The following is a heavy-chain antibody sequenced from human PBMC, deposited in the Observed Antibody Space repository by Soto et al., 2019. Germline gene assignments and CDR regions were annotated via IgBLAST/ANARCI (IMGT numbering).Heavy chain of an antibody. V-gene: IGHV3-9*01. D-gene: IGHD3-16*01. CDR3: AKKGPFGGTWYFDY. J-gene: IGHJ4*02. CDR2: ITWNSGSV. Sequence: GGPLRLSCVASGFTFDDYGLHWVRQTPEKGLEWVSSITWNSGSVFYADSVKGRFTISRDNAKNTLYLQMNGLRVEDTALYYCAKKGPFGGTWYFDYWGQGTLVTVSS. CDR1: GFTFDDYG.